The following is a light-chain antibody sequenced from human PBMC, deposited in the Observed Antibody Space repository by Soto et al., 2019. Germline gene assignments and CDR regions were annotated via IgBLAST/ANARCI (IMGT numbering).Light chain of an antibody. V-gene: IGKV3-15*01. CDR2: GAS. CDR1: QGVYTN. J-gene: IGKJ2*01. Sequence: EIVMTQSPATLSVSPGERATLSCRASQGVYTNLAWYQQKPGQAPRLLIYGASTRATGIPARFSGSVSGTEFSLTISRLQSEDVAVYYCQQYNDSPYTFGQGTKLQIK. CDR3: QQYNDSPYT.